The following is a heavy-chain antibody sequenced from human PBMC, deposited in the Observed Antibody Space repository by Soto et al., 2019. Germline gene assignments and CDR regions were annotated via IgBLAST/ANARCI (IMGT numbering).Heavy chain of an antibody. V-gene: IGHV4-31*03. Sequence: QVQLQESGPGLVKPSQTLSLTCTVSGGSISSGGYCWSWIRQHPGKGLEWIGYIYYSGSTYYNPSLKSRVTISVDTSKNQFSLKLSSVTAADTAVYYCARGLVDTAMDFFDYWGQGALVTVSS. J-gene: IGHJ4*02. CDR2: IYYSGST. CDR1: GGSISSGGYC. CDR3: ARGLVDTAMDFFDY. D-gene: IGHD5-18*01.